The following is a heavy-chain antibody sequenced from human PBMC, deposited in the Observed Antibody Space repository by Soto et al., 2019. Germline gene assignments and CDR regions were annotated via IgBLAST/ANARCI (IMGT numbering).Heavy chain of an antibody. D-gene: IGHD1-26*01. Sequence: ASVKVSCKASGYTFTSYGISWVRQAPGQGLEGMGWISAYNGNTNYAQKLQGRVTMTTDTSTSTAYMELRSLRSDDTAVYYCARPPYRGSYYEPSSYFDYWGKGTLVTVSS. V-gene: IGHV1-18*04. CDR1: GYTFTSYG. CDR3: ARPPYRGSYYEPSSYFDY. CDR2: ISAYNGNT. J-gene: IGHJ4*02.